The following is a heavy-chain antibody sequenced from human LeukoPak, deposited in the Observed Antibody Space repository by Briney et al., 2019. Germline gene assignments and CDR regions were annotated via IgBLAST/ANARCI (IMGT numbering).Heavy chain of an antibody. J-gene: IGHJ4*02. CDR2: IGTSTSYI. CDR3: ARDPAYCGGDCYSWYDY. Sequence: GGSLRLSCAASGFTFSTYIMNWVRQTPGKGLECVSSIGTSTSYIYYADSVKGRFTISRDNAKNSLHLQMNSLRAEDTAVYYCARDPAYCGGDCYSWYDYWGQGTLVTVSS. D-gene: IGHD2-21*02. CDR1: GFTFSTYI. V-gene: IGHV3-21*01.